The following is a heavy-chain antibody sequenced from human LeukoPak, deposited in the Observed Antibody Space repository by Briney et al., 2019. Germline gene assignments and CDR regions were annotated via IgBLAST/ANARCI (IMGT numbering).Heavy chain of an antibody. CDR1: GYTFTGYY. D-gene: IGHD7-27*01. J-gene: IGHJ4*02. Sequence: GASVKVSCKASGYTFTGYYMHWARQAPGQGLEWMGWINPNSGGTNYAQKFQGRVTMTRDTSISTAYMELSRLRSDDTAVYYCARVGFPGEYYFDYWGQGTLVTVSS. V-gene: IGHV1-2*02. CDR3: ARVGFPGEYYFDY. CDR2: INPNSGGT.